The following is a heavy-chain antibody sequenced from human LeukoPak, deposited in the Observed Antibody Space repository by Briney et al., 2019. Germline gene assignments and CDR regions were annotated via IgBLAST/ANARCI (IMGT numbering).Heavy chain of an antibody. Sequence: GGSLRLSCAASGFTFSSYEMNWVRQAPGKGLEWVSYISSSGSTIYYADSVKGRFTISRDNAKNSLYLQMNSLRAEDAAVYYCARDAYSSGWVDYFDYWGQGTLVTVSS. CDR3: ARDAYSSGWVDYFDY. V-gene: IGHV3-48*03. J-gene: IGHJ4*02. CDR1: GFTFSSYE. D-gene: IGHD6-19*01. CDR2: ISSSGSTI.